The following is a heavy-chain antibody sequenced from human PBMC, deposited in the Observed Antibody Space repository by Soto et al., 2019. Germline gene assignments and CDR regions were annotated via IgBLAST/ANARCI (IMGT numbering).Heavy chain of an antibody. V-gene: IGHV1-18*01. J-gene: IGHJ6*04. CDR2: ISPYTGNT. CDR3: AMVDLYVTPAPQDV. CDR1: GYIFVNHG. D-gene: IGHD3-16*01. Sequence: QVQLVQSGDEVKKPRASVKVSCKASGYIFVNHGIAWVRQAPGQGLEWLGWISPYTGNTYYATKVHGGLPLTTDTSTGTAVMDLGSLTSADTAVYYCAMVDLYVTPAPQDVWGDGAPVSVSS.